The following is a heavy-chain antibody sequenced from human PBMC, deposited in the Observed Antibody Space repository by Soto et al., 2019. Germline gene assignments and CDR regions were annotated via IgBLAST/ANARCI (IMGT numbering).Heavy chain of an antibody. CDR1: GYTFTSYD. D-gene: IGHD3-9*01. Sequence: ASVKVSCKASGYTFTSYDINWVRQATGQGLEWMGWMNPNSGNTGYAQKFQGRVTMTRNTSISTAYMELSSLRSEDTAVYYCGRGLHVGIGDDFLPGYYIDGINWFDPGGQGTLVTVSS. CDR2: MNPNSGNT. CDR3: GRGLHVGIGDDFLPGYYIDGINWFDP. V-gene: IGHV1-8*01. J-gene: IGHJ5*02.